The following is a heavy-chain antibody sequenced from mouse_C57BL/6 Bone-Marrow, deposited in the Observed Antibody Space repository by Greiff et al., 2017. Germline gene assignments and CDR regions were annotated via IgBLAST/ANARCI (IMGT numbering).Heavy chain of an antibody. Sequence: VQLQQSGPELVKPGASVKISCKASGYAFSSSWMNWVKQRPGKGLEWIGRIYPGDGDTNYNGKFTGKATLTADKSSSTAYMQLSSLTSEDSAVYFCAREGSSPLYAMDYWGQGTSVTVSS. CDR1: GYAFSSSW. J-gene: IGHJ4*01. CDR2: IYPGDGDT. V-gene: IGHV1-82*01. CDR3: AREGSSPLYAMDY. D-gene: IGHD1-1*01.